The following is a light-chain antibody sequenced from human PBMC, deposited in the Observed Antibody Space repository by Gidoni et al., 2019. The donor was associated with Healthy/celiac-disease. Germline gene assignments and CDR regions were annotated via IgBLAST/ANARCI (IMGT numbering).Light chain of an antibody. Sequence: QSVLTKTPSASGTPGRRVTISCSGSSSNIGSNTVNWYQQLPGTAPKLLIYSNNQRPSGVPDRFSGSKSGTSASLAISGLQSEDEADYYCAAWDDSLNGPVVFGGGTKLTVL. CDR3: AAWDDSLNGPVV. V-gene: IGLV1-44*01. J-gene: IGLJ2*01. CDR1: SSNIGSNT. CDR2: SNN.